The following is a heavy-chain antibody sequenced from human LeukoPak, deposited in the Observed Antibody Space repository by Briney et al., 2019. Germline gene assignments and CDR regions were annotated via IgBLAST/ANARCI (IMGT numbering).Heavy chain of an antibody. CDR3: ASKPYTWEDY. D-gene: IGHD3-16*01. CDR2: ISGSGGST. V-gene: IGHV3-23*01. CDR1: GFTFSSYA. J-gene: IGHJ4*02. Sequence: GGSLRLSCAASGFTFSSYAMSWVRQAPGKGLGWVSAISGSGGSTYYADSVKGRFTISRDNSENTLYLQMNSLRAEDTAVYYCASKPYTWEDYWGQGTLVTVSS.